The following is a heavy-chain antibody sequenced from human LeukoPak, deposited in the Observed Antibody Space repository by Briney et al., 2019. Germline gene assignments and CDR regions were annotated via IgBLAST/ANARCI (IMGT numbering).Heavy chain of an antibody. Sequence: SETLSLTCTVSGYSITRGYDWGWIRLSPGKGLEWIASIYHSGVTYNNPSLKSRVTISVDTSKNQFSLKLRAVTAADTAVYYCARDWVSGPMDAWGRGTTVIVSS. CDR1: GYSITRGYD. CDR3: ARDWVSGPMDA. CDR2: IYHSGVT. J-gene: IGHJ6*03. D-gene: IGHD2-8*02. V-gene: IGHV4-38-2*02.